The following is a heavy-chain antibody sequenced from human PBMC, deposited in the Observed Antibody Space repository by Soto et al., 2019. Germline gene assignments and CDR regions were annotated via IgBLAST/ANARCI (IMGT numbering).Heavy chain of an antibody. Sequence: SVKVSCKASGGTFSSYAISWVRQAPGQGLEWMGGIIPIFGTANYAQKFQGRVTITADESTSTAYMELSSLRSEDTAVYYCARGPQGSGSYPAYYYYYGMDVWGQGTTVTVSS. CDR2: IIPIFGTA. J-gene: IGHJ6*02. V-gene: IGHV1-69*13. CDR1: GGTFSSYA. D-gene: IGHD3-10*01. CDR3: ARGPQGSGSYPAYYYYYGMDV.